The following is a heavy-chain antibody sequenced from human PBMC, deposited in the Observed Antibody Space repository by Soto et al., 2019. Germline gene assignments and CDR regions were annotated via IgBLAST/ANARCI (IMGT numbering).Heavy chain of an antibody. V-gene: IGHV4-39*01. CDR2: IYYSGST. CDR3: ARQGRKWVTKYYFDY. CDR1: GGSISSSSYY. D-gene: IGHD1-26*01. Sequence: QLQLQESGPGLVKPSETLSLTCTVSGGSISSSSYYWGWIRQPPGKGLEWIGSIYYSGSTYYNPSLKSRVTISVDTSKNQFSLKLSSVTAADTAVYYCARQGRKWVTKYYFDYWGQGTLVTVSS. J-gene: IGHJ4*02.